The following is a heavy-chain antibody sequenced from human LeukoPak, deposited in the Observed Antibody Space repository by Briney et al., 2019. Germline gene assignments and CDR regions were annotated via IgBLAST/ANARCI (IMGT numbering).Heavy chain of an antibody. D-gene: IGHD6-13*01. CDR3: GRVLAAGSSYYYGMDV. CDR1: GYTFTGYY. V-gene: IGHV1-2*06. Sequence: ASVKVSCKASGYTFTGYYMHWVRQAPGQGLEWMGRINPNSGGTNYAQKFQGRVTMTRDTSISTAYMELSRLRSDDTAVYYCGRVLAAGSSYYYGMDVWGQGTTVTVSS. J-gene: IGHJ6*02. CDR2: INPNSGGT.